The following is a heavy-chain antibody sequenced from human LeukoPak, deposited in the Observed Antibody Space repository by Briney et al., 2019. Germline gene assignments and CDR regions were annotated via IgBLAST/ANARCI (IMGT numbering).Heavy chain of an antibody. D-gene: IGHD3-9*01. CDR1: GFTFTSSA. CDR3: AADLSSDILTGYTNDAFDI. CDR2: IVVGSGNT. V-gene: IGHV1-58*01. Sequence: TSVKVSCKASGFTFTSSAVQWVRQARGQRLEWIGWIVVGSGNTNYAQKFQERVTITRDMSTSTAYMELNSLRSEDTAVYYCAADLSSDILTGYTNDAFDIWGQGTMVTVSS. J-gene: IGHJ3*02.